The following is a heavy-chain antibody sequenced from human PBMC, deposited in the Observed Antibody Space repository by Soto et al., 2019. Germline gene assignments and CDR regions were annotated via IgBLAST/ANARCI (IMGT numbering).Heavy chain of an antibody. D-gene: IGHD2-15*01. V-gene: IGHV1-69*06. J-gene: IGHJ6*02. CDR1: GGTFSSYA. CDR3: ARALGAVVADTRYYYYGMDV. Sequence: GASVKVSCKASGGTFSSYAISWVRQAPGQGLEWMGGIIPIFGTANYAQKFQGRVTITADKSTSTAYMELSSLRSEDTAVYYCARALGAVVADTRYYYYGMDVWGQGTTVTVYS. CDR2: IIPIFGTA.